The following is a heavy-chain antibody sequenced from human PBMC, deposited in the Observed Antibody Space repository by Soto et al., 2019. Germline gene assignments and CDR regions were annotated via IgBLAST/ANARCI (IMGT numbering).Heavy chain of an antibody. CDR3: ASQPAVWTYNWFDP. V-gene: IGHV3-48*03. CDR1: GFTFSSFE. Sequence: EVQLVESGGGLVQPGGSLRLSCAASGFTFSSFEMNWVRQAPGKRLEWVSYISSSGSTIYYADSVKGRFTISRDNAKNSLYLQMISLRVEDTSVYYCASQPAVWTYNWFDPWGQGTLVTVSS. J-gene: IGHJ5*02. D-gene: IGHD2-2*01. CDR2: ISSSGSTI.